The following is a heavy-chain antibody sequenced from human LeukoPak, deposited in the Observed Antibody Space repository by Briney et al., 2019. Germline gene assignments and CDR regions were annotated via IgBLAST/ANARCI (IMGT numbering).Heavy chain of an antibody. D-gene: IGHD3-10*01. CDR2: ISSSGSTI. CDR3: YGSGSYYTSFGGHWFDP. CDR1: GFTFSSYE. V-gene: IGHV3-48*03. J-gene: IGHJ5*02. Sequence: GGSLRLSCAASGFTFSSYEMNWVRQAPGKGLEWVSYISSSGSTIYYADSVKGRFTISRDNAKNSLYLQMNSLRAEDTAVYYCYGSGSYYTSFGGHWFDPWGQGTLVTVSS.